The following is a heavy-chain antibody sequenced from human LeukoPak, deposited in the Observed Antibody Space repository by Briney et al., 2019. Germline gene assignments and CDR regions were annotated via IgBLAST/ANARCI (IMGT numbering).Heavy chain of an antibody. CDR3: ARDRYSYGGNSYYCMAV. CDR1: GFTFSNYW. J-gene: IGHJ6*02. CDR2: INQDASET. Sequence: GGSLRLSCGASGFTFSNYWMSWVRQAPGKGLEWVANINQDASETYYLDSMKGRFTISRDNAKNSLSLQMNDLRADDTAVYYCARDRYSYGGNSYYCMAVWGPGTTVTVSS. D-gene: IGHD3-16*01. V-gene: IGHV3-7*01.